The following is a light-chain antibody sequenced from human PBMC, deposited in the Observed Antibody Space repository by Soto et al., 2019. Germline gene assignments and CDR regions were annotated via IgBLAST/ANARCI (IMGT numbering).Light chain of an antibody. V-gene: IGKV1-12*01. Sequence: DIQMTQSPSSVSTSVGDRVTITCRASQGIGTYLGWYQQKPGKAPNLLISGASSLQSGVPSRFRASGSGTDFTLTITSLHPEDFATYSCQQTYSCPFTFGQGKRLEI. CDR2: GAS. J-gene: IGKJ5*01. CDR3: QQTYSCPFT. CDR1: QGIGTY.